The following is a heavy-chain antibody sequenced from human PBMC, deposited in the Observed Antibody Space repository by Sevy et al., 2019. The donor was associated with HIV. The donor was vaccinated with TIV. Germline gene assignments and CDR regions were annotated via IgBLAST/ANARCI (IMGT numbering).Heavy chain of an antibody. CDR1: GFTFSSYG. CDR3: AKDFYGSGSYYYYYYGMDV. CDR2: ISYDGSNK. J-gene: IGHJ6*02. D-gene: IGHD3-10*01. Sequence: GGCLRLSCAASGFTFSSYGMHWVRQAPGKGLEWVAVISYDGSNKYYADSVKGRFTISRDNSKNTLYLQMNSLRAEDTAVYYCAKDFYGSGSYYYYYYGMDVWGQGTTVTVSS. V-gene: IGHV3-30*18.